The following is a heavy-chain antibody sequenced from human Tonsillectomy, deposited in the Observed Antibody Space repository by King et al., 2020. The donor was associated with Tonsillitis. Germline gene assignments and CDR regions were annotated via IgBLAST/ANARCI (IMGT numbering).Heavy chain of an antibody. CDR3: AKDLRWWNDYGIDV. CDR1: GFTFSTYG. V-gene: IGHV3-23*04. D-gene: IGHD2-21*01. J-gene: IGHJ6*02. Sequence: VQLVESGGGLVQPGGSLRLSCAASGFTFSTYGMSWVRQAPGKGLEWVSAVSGSGSNTYYGDTVKGRFTISRDNSKNTLYLQMNSLRAADTAVYYCAKDLRWWNDYGIDVWGQGTAVTVSS. CDR2: VSGSGSNT.